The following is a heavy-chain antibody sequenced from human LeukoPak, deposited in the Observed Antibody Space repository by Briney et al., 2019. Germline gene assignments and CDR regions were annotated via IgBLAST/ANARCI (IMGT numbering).Heavy chain of an antibody. Sequence: GFLRLSCAASGFIVSSNYMSWVRQAPGKGLEWVSYISSSGSTIYYADSVKGRFTISRDNAKNSLYLQMNSLRAEDTVVYFCAKDTEGDIVVVPAAGEFDPWGQGTLVTVSS. CDR2: ISSSGSTI. V-gene: IGHV3-11*01. CDR3: AKDTEGDIVVVPAAGEFDP. D-gene: IGHD2-2*01. CDR1: GFIVSSNY. J-gene: IGHJ5*02.